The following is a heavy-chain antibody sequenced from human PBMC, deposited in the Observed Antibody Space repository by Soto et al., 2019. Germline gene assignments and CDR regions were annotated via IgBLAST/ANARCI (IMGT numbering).Heavy chain of an antibody. CDR1: GYTFTGYY. J-gene: IGHJ4*02. D-gene: IGHD6-13*01. CDR3: AKVRYRSWYFDN. V-gene: IGHV1-2*02. Sequence: WASVKVSCKASGYTFTGYYMHWVRQAPGQGLEWMGWINPNSGGTNYAQKFQGRVTMTRDNSNSTLFLHMNRLRVDDTALYYCAKVRYRSWYFDNWGQGTLVTVSS. CDR2: INPNSGGT.